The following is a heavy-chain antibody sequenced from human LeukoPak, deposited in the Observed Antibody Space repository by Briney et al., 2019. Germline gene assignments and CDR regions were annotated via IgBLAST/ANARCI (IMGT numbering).Heavy chain of an antibody. Sequence: GGSLRLSCATSGFTFRSYEMNWVRQAPGKGLEWVSYISSSSSTIFYADSVKGRFSISRDNAKNSLFLQMNSLRAEDTAVYYCARSIAAVPDYWGQGTLSPPPQ. CDR3: ARSIAAVPDY. CDR2: ISSSSSTI. V-gene: IGHV3-48*03. D-gene: IGHD6-13*01. CDR1: GFTFRSYE. J-gene: IGHJ4*02.